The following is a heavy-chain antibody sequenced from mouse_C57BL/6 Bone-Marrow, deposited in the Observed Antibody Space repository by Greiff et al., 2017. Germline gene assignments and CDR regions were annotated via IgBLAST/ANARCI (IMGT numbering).Heavy chain of an antibody. CDR2: IFPGDGDT. CDR3: ARGAY. Sequence: VQVVESGAELVKPGASVKISCKASGYAFSSYWMDWVKQRPGKGLEWIGQIFPGDGDTTYNGKFKGKATLTADKSSSTAYMQLSSLTSEDSAVYFGARGAYWGQGTLVTVSA. V-gene: IGHV1-80*01. CDR1: GYAFSSYW. J-gene: IGHJ3*01.